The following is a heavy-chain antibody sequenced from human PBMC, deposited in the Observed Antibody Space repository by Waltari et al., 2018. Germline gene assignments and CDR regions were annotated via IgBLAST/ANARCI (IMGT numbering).Heavy chain of an antibody. J-gene: IGHJ4*02. CDR1: GGSIISYY. D-gene: IGHD3-16*01. CDR3: ARTDYQHFFDY. Sequence: QVHLLESGPGLVKPSETLSLTCNVSGGSIISYYWSWIRQPAGKGLEWIGRIYSSGTTNTNPSLQGRVSMSVDTSKNQISLQLSSVTAADTAVYYCARTDYQHFFDYWGQGILVTVSS. V-gene: IGHV4-4*07. CDR2: IYSSGTT.